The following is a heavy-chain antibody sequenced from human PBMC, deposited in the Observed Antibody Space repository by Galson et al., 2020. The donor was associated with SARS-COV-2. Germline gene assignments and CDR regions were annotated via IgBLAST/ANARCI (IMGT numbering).Heavy chain of an antibody. CDR3: TRERGYSYGYSDY. J-gene: IGHJ4*02. CDR2: ISGTSTNI. D-gene: IGHD5-18*01. V-gene: IGHV3-21*06. CDR1: GFTFSSYN. Sequence: NSGGSLRLSCAASGFTFSSYNLNWVRQAPGKGLEWVSSISGTSTNIYYADSMKGRFTISRDNAKNSVYLQMNSLGTEDTAVYYCTRERGYSYGYSDYWGQGTLVTVSS.